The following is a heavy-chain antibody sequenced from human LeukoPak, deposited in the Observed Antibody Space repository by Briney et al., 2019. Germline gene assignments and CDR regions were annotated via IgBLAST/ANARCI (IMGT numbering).Heavy chain of an antibody. D-gene: IGHD6-13*01. Sequence: PAGSLRLSCAGSGFTFSSYARSWVRQAPGKGLEGVSASSGSGSRTYYADSVKSVFTISRDNSKNTLYLQMRSLRAEDTAVYYCTKGKWRQQRWIYFDYWGQGTLVTVSS. V-gene: IGHV3-23*01. J-gene: IGHJ4*02. CDR3: TKGKWRQQRWIYFDY. CDR2: SSGSGSRT. CDR1: GFTFSSYA.